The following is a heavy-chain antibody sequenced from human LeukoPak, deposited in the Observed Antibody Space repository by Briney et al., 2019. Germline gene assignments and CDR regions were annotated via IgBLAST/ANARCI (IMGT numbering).Heavy chain of an antibody. D-gene: IGHD1-26*01. Sequence: GGSLRLSCAASGFTFSSYGMHWVRQAPGKGLEWVAVISYDGSNKYYADSVKGRFTISRDNAKNSLYLQMNSLRAEDTAVYYCARSGIVGATPDYWGQGTLVTVSS. V-gene: IGHV3-30*03. J-gene: IGHJ4*02. CDR3: ARSGIVGATPDY. CDR2: ISYDGSNK. CDR1: GFTFSSYG.